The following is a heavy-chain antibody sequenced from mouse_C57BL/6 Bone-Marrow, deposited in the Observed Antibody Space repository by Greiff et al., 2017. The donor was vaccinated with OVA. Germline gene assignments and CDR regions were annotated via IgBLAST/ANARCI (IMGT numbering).Heavy chain of an antibody. CDR2: IWSGGST. V-gene: IGHV2-5*01. Sequence: VKLMESGPGLVQPSQSLSITCTVSGFSLTSYGVHWVRQSPGKGLEWLGVIWSGGSTDYNAAFMSRLSITKDNSKSQVFFKMNSLQADDTAIYYCAKNVGPYGSSSLGYWGQGTLVTVSA. CDR1: GFSLTSYG. CDR3: AKNVGPYGSSSLGY. J-gene: IGHJ3*01. D-gene: IGHD1-1*01.